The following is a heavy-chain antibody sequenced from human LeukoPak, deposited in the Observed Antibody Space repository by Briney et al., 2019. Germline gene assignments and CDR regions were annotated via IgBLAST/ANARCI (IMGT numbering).Heavy chain of an antibody. CDR3: ARDLSATARAYDY. CDR2: IAISGTYI. V-gene: IGHV3-21*06. D-gene: IGHD1-26*01. J-gene: IGHJ4*02. CDR1: GFILSDYN. Sequence: GGSLRLSCATSGFILSDYNMNWVRQAPGKGLEWVSFIAISGTYITYADSVKGRFTISRDNAKNSLYLQMNSLRAEDTAVYYCARDLSATARAYDYWGQGTLVTVSS.